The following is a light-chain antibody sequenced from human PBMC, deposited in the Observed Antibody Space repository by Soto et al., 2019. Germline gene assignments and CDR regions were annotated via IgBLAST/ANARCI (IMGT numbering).Light chain of an antibody. J-gene: IGKJ2*01. CDR1: QSISSY. Sequence: DIQMTQSPYSLSASVGDRVTITCRASQSISSYLNWYQQKPGKAPKLLIYAASSLQSGVPSRFSGSGSGTDFTLTISSLQPEEFSTYYSQQSYSTPYTFGQGTKLEIK. V-gene: IGKV1-39*01. CDR3: QQSYSTPYT. CDR2: AAS.